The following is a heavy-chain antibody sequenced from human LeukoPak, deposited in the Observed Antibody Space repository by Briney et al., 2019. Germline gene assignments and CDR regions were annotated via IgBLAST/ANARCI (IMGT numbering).Heavy chain of an antibody. V-gene: IGHV4-59*01. J-gene: IGHJ4*02. D-gene: IGHD3-16*02. Sequence: SETLSLTCTVSGGSISSYYWSWIRQPPGKGLEWIGYIYYSGSTNYNPSLKSRVTISVDTSKNQFSLRLSSVTAADTAVYYCARVNDYAWGSYRPMYYYFDYWGQGTLVTVSS. CDR3: ARVNDYAWGSYRPMYYYFDY. CDR1: GGSISSYY. CDR2: IYYSGST.